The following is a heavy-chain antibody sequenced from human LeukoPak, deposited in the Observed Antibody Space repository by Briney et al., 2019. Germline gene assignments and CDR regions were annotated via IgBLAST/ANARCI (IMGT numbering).Heavy chain of an antibody. Sequence: GGSLRLSCAASGFTFSSYAMCWVRQAPGKGLEWVSAISGSGGSTYYADSVKGRFTISRDNSKNTLYLQMNSLRAEDTAVYYCAKGCCSSTSCYVAFVACGSAFDYWGQGTLVTVSS. CDR2: ISGSGGST. D-gene: IGHD2-2*01. J-gene: IGHJ4*02. V-gene: IGHV3-23*01. CDR1: GFTFSSYA. CDR3: AKGCCSSTSCYVAFVACGSAFDY.